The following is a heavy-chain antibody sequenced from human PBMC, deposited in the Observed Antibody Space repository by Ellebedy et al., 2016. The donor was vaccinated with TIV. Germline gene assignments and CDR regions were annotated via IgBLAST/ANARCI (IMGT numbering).Heavy chain of an antibody. J-gene: IGHJ6*02. CDR3: ARHSEGVHSSWYEFNYGMDV. Sequence: SETLSLTCTVSGGSISSSGYYWGWIRQPPGKGLEWIGSIYHSGSTYYNPSLKSRVTISVDTSKNQFSLKLSSVTAADTAVYYCARHSEGVHSSWYEFNYGMDVWGQGTTVTVSS. V-gene: IGHV4-39*01. D-gene: IGHD6-13*01. CDR2: IYHSGST. CDR1: GGSISSSGYY.